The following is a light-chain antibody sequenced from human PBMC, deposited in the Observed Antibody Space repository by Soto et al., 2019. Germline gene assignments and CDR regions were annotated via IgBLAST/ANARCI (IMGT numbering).Light chain of an antibody. V-gene: IGKV3-20*01. CDR3: QQYDSSPVT. Sequence: ENVLTQSPGTLSLSPGERATLSCRASQSVSSSYLTWYQQKPGQAPRLLIFGASSRATDIPDRFSGSGSGTDFTLTNSRLEPEDFAVYYCQQYDSSPVTFGQGTKLEIK. CDR2: GAS. J-gene: IGKJ2*01. CDR1: QSVSSSY.